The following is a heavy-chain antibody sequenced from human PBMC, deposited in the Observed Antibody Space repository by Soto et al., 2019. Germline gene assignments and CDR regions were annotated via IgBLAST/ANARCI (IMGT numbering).Heavy chain of an antibody. D-gene: IGHD3-10*01. J-gene: IGHJ4*02. V-gene: IGHV3-21*01. CDR1: GFTFSSYS. Sequence: GGSLILSCAASGFTFSSYSMNWVRQAPGKGLEWVSSISSSSSYIYYADSVKGRFTISRDNAKNSLYLQMNSLRAEDTAVYYCARDLNLTTGGYWGQGNLVTVYS. CDR2: ISSSSSYI. CDR3: ARDLNLTTGGY.